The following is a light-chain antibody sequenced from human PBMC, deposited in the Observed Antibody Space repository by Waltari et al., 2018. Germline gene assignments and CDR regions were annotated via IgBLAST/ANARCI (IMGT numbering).Light chain of an antibody. CDR2: GAS. V-gene: IGKV3-20*01. CDR1: QSISTF. J-gene: IGKJ1*01. CDR3: QHYVRLPVT. Sequence: EIVLTQSPGTLSLSPGERVTLSCRASQSISTFLAWYQQKPGQPPRLLIYGASIRAAGIPDRVSGSGSGTDFSLTISILEPEDFAVYYCQHYVRLPVTFGQGTKVQIK.